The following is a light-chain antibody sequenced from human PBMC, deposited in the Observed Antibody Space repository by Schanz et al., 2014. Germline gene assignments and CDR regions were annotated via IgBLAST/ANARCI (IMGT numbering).Light chain of an antibody. CDR1: SSDVGSYNL. CDR2: EGS. Sequence: QSALTQPASVSGSPGQSITISCTGTSSDVGSYNLVSWYQQHPGKAPKLMIYEGSKRPSGVSNRFSASKSGNTASLTISGLQAEDEADYYCSSFSSSTTLVVFGGGTKLTVL. CDR3: SSFSSSTTLVV. V-gene: IGLV2-14*02. J-gene: IGLJ2*01.